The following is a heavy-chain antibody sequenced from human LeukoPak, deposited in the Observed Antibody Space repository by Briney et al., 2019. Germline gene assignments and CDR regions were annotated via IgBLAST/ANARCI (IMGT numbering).Heavy chain of an antibody. CDR3: ARDRPNYYGSDGHYYRRDGDY. CDR2: ITSRGGST. J-gene: IGHJ4*02. V-gene: IGHV3-23*01. CDR1: GFTFSIYA. D-gene: IGHD3-22*01. Sequence: GGSLRLSCAASGFTFSIYAMSWVRQAPGEGLQWVSSITSRGGSTWSVDSVKGRFTITRDNSENTLYLQMHSLRAEDTAVYYCARDRPNYYGSDGHYYRRDGDYWGRGTLVSVSS.